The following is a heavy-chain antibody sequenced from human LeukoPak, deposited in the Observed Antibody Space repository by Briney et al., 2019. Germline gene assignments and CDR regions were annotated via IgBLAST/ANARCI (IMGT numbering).Heavy chain of an antibody. J-gene: IGHJ6*02. Sequence: GGPLRLSCAASGFTFSSYSMNWVRQAPGKGLEWVSSISSSSSSYIYYADSVKGRFTISRDNAKNSLYLQMNSLRAEDTAVYYCARRPTKGYGMDVWGQGTTVTVSS. V-gene: IGHV3-21*01. CDR2: ISSSSSSYI. CDR1: GFTFSSYS. CDR3: ARRPTKGYGMDV.